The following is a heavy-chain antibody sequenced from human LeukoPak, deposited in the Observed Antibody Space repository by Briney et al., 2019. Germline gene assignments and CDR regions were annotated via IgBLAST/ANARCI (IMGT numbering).Heavy chain of an antibody. CDR2: ISNSSSYI. V-gene: IGHV3-21*01. Sequence: SGGSLRLSCAASGFTFSSYNMNWVRQAPGKGLEWVSSISNSSSYIYYADSVKGRFTISRDNAKNSLYLQMNSLRAEDTAVYYCAKRPGRYSGSYYDYYFDYWGQGTLVTVSS. J-gene: IGHJ4*02. CDR1: GFTFSSYN. D-gene: IGHD1-26*01. CDR3: AKRPGRYSGSYYDYYFDY.